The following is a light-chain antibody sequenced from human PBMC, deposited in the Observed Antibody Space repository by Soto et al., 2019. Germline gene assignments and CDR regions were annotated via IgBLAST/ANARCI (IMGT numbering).Light chain of an antibody. J-gene: IGKJ1*01. CDR3: QQFGRYRT. Sequence: EIVLTQSPATLSLSPGERATLSCRASQSVSSSYLAWYQQKPGQAPRLLIYGASSRATGIPDRFSGSGSGTDFTLSISRLEPEDFAVYYCQQFGRYRTFGQGTKVDI. CDR1: QSVSSSY. CDR2: GAS. V-gene: IGKV3-20*01.